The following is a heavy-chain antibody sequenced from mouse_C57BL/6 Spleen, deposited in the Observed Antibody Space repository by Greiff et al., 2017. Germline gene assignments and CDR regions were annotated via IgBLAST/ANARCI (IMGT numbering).Heavy chain of an antibody. CDR3: ARELYGSVYAMDY. Sequence: EVHLVESGPGLVKPSQSLSLTCSVTGYSITSGYYWNWIRQFPGNKLEWMGYISYDGSNNYNPSLKNRISITRDTSKNQFFLKLNSVTTEDTATYYCARELYGSVYAMDYWGQGTSVTVSS. J-gene: IGHJ4*01. D-gene: IGHD1-1*01. V-gene: IGHV3-6*01. CDR1: GYSITSGYY. CDR2: ISYDGSN.